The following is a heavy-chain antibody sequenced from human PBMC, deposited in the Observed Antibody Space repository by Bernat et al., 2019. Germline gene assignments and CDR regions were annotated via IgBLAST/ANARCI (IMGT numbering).Heavy chain of an antibody. CDR2: ISSSSSHI. V-gene: IGHV3-21*05. CDR3: ARDLGELSFDY. D-gene: IGHD3-16*01. J-gene: IGHJ4*02. Sequence: EVQLVESGGGLVKPGGSLRLSCAASGFTFSDYSMSWVRQAPGKGLEWISYISSSSSHIFYADSVKGRFTISRDNAKNSLYLQMNSLRAEDTAVYYCARDLGELSFDYWGQGTLVTVSS. CDR1: GFTFSDYS.